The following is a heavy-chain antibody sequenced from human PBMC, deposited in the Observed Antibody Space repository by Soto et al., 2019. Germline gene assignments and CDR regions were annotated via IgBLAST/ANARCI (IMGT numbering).Heavy chain of an antibody. J-gene: IGHJ4*02. Sequence: LRLSCAASGFTFSSYAMHWVRQAPGKGLEWVAVISYDGSNKYYADSVKGRFTISRDNSKNTLYLQMNSLRAEDTAVYYCARDSLATVAGTCFDYWGQGTLVTVS. V-gene: IGHV3-30-3*01. D-gene: IGHD6-19*01. CDR2: ISYDGSNK. CDR1: GFTFSSYA. CDR3: ARDSLATVAGTCFDY.